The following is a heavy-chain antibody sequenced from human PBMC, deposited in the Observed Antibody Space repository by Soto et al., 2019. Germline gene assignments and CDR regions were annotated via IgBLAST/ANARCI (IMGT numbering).Heavy chain of an antibody. J-gene: IGHJ4*02. V-gene: IGHV1-3*01. Sequence: QVQLVQSGAEVKKPGASVKVSCKASGYTFTSYAMHWVRQAPGQRLEWMGWINAGNGNTKYSQKFQGRVTITRDTSASTAYMELSSLRSEDTAVYYCARDRGSSYYGSGSYFYFDYWGQGTLVTVSS. CDR3: ARDRGSSYYGSGSYFYFDY. CDR1: GYTFTSYA. CDR2: INAGNGNT. D-gene: IGHD3-10*01.